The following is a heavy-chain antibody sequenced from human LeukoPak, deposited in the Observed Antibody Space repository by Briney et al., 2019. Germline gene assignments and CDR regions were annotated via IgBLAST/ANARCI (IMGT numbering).Heavy chain of an antibody. J-gene: IGHJ4*02. Sequence: GGSLRLSCAVSGLTFSRYAINWVRQPPGKGLEWVANIKQDGSEKYYVDSVKGRFTISRDNAKNSLYLQMNSLRAEDTAVYYCARDRYYDFWSGLDYWGQGTLVTVSS. V-gene: IGHV3-7*01. CDR3: ARDRYYDFWSGLDY. CDR1: GLTFSRYA. D-gene: IGHD3-3*01. CDR2: IKQDGSEK.